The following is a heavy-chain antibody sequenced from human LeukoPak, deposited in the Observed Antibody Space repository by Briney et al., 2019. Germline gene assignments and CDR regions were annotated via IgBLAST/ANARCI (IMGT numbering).Heavy chain of an antibody. V-gene: IGHV3-9*01. D-gene: IGHD3-9*01. Sequence: PGGSLRLSCAASGFTFDDYAMHWVRQAPGKALEWVSGISWNSGSIGYADSVKGRFTISRDNAKNSLYLQMNSLRAEDTALYYCAKDGGNGYDILTGNPYWGQGTLVTVSS. CDR2: ISWNSGSI. CDR3: AKDGGNGYDILTGNPY. J-gene: IGHJ4*02. CDR1: GFTFDDYA.